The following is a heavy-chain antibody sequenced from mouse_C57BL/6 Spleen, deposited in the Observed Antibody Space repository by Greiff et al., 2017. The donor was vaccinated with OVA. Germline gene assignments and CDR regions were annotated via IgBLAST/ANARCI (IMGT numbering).Heavy chain of an antibody. CDR2: IYPGDGAT. V-gene: IGHV1-82*01. CDR1: GYAFSSSW. Sequence: QVQLQQSGPELVKPGASVKISCKASGYAFSSSWMNWVKQRPGKGLEWIGRIYPGDGATNYNGKFKGKATLTADKSSSTAYMQLSSLTSEDSAVYFCARAAVLDYWGQGTSVTVSS. J-gene: IGHJ4*01. CDR3: ARAAVLDY.